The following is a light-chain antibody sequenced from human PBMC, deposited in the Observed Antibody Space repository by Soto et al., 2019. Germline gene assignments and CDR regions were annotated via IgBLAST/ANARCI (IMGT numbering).Light chain of an antibody. CDR2: EVS. V-gene: IGLV2-14*01. J-gene: IGLJ1*01. Sequence: QCALTQPASVSGSPGQSITISCTGSRSDVGGYNYVSWYQQHPGKAPKLMIYEVSNRPSGVSNRFSGSKSGNTASLTISGLQAEDEADYYCSSYTSSSTYGFGTGTKVTVL. CDR1: RSDVGGYNY. CDR3: SSYTSSSTYG.